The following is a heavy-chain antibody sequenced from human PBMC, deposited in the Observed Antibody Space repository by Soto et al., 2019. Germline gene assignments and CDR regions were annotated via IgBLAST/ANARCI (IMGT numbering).Heavy chain of an antibody. CDR2: ISSSSSYI. V-gene: IGHV3-21*01. CDR1: GFTFSSYS. Sequence: GGSLRLSCAASGFTFSSYSMNWVRQAPGKGLEWVSSISSSSSYIYYADSVKGRFTISRDNAKNSLYLQMNSLRAEDTAVYYCAREPYSGSYSDAFDIWDQETMVTVSS. D-gene: IGHD1-26*01. CDR3: AREPYSGSYSDAFDI. J-gene: IGHJ3*02.